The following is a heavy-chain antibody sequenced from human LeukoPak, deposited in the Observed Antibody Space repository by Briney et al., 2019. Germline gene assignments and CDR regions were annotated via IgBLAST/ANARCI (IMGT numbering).Heavy chain of an antibody. D-gene: IGHD3-10*01. Sequence: SVKVSCKASGGTLNSYAINWVRQAPGEGLEWMGTIIPAFGIPNYAQRFKDRVTITADKSTSTAYMELSSLRSEDTAVYYCAREFWGTMVRGAAMDVWGQGTTVTVSS. V-gene: IGHV1-69*04. CDR2: IIPAFGIP. CDR1: GGTLNSYA. J-gene: IGHJ6*02. CDR3: AREFWGTMVRGAAMDV.